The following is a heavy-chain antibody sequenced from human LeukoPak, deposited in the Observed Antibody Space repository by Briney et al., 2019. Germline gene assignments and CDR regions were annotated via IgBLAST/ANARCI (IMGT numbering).Heavy chain of an antibody. J-gene: IGHJ4*02. Sequence: PGGSLRLSCAASGFTFDDYAMHWVRHAPGKGLEWVSLISGDGGSTYYADSVKARFTIFRDNSKNSLYLQMNSLRTEDTALYYCAKDPGSQDYYDSSGYYPVYWGQGTLVTVSS. CDR2: ISGDGGST. V-gene: IGHV3-43*02. CDR3: AKDPGSQDYYDSSGYYPVY. CDR1: GFTFDDYA. D-gene: IGHD3-22*01.